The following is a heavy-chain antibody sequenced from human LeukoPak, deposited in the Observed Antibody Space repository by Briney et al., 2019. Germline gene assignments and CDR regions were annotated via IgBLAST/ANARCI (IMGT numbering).Heavy chain of an antibody. CDR2: INSNGGTT. Sequence: GGSLRLPCETSGFSFKKHAMSWVRQAPGKGLEWFSTINSNGGTTSYADSVKGRFTISRDNSKNTLYLQMNSLRAEDTAVYYCAKAIYYYDSSGPHYWGQGTLVTVSS. J-gene: IGHJ4*02. CDR1: GFSFKKHA. CDR3: AKAIYYYDSSGPHY. D-gene: IGHD3-22*01. V-gene: IGHV3-23*01.